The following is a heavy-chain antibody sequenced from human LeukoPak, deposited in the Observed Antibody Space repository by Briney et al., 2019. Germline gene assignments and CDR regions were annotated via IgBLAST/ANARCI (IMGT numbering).Heavy chain of an antibody. Sequence: PSETLSLTCTVSGGSISSYYWNWIRQPPGKGLEWIGYIFYSGRTNYNPSLKSRVTISVDTSKNWFSLRLTSVTAADTAVYYCARYTGSYYHYWGQGILVTVSS. D-gene: IGHD1-26*01. CDR2: IFYSGRT. CDR1: GGSISSYY. J-gene: IGHJ4*02. V-gene: IGHV4-59*01. CDR3: ARYTGSYYHY.